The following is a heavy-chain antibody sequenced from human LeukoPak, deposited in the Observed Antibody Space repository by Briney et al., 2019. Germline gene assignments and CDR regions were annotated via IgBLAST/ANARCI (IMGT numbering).Heavy chain of an antibody. CDR1: GFTLSNSW. D-gene: IGHD2/OR15-2a*01. Sequence: PGGSLRLSCAASGFTLSNSWMHWVRQAPGKGLVWVSRIDPDGNTDYADSVKGQFTISRDNAKNSLYLQMNSLRAEDTAVYRCARDVRGPHDFWGQGTLVTVSS. CDR3: ARDVRGPHDF. V-gene: IGHV3-74*01. CDR2: IDPDGNT. J-gene: IGHJ4*02.